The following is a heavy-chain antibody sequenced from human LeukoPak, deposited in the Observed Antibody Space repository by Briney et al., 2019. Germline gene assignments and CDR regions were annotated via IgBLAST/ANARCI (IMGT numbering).Heavy chain of an antibody. Sequence: GGSLRLPCTTSGLNFADYAMSWVRQAPGKGLEWVGFIRNKVYGGTPEYAASVKGRFTISRDDSKSIAYLQMNSLKTEDTAVYYCSDALTGYWGQGTLVTVSS. CDR1: GLNFADYA. CDR2: IRNKVYGGTP. CDR3: SDALTGY. V-gene: IGHV3-49*04. D-gene: IGHD2-8*02. J-gene: IGHJ4*02.